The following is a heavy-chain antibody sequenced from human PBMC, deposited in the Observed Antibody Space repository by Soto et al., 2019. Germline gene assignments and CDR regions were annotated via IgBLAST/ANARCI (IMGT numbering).Heavy chain of an antibody. D-gene: IGHD6-13*01. CDR3: ARAGIAAPYYYYGMDV. CDR1: GYTFTSYD. Sequence: ASVKVSCKASGYTFTSYDINWVRQATGQGLEWMGWMNPNSGNTGYAQKFQGRVTMTRNTSISTAYMELSSLRCEDTAVYYCARAGIAAPYYYYGMDVWGQGTTVTVSS. V-gene: IGHV1-8*01. CDR2: MNPNSGNT. J-gene: IGHJ6*02.